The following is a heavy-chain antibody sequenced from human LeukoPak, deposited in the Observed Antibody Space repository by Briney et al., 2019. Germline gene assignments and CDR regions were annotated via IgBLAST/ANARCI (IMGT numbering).Heavy chain of an antibody. CDR1: GFTFSSYW. D-gene: IGHD3-16*02. Sequence: GGSLRLSCAASGFTFSSYWMSWVRQAPGKGLEWVANIKQDGSEKYYVDSVKGRFTISRDNAKNSLYLQMNSLRAEDTAVYYCARGRETITFGGVIADYYFDYWGQGTLVTVSS. J-gene: IGHJ4*02. CDR2: IKQDGSEK. CDR3: ARGRETITFGGVIADYYFDY. V-gene: IGHV3-7*01.